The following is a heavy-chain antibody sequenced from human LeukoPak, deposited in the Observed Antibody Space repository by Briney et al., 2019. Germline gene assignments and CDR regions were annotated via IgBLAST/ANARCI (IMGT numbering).Heavy chain of an antibody. CDR2: IYYSGST. V-gene: IGHV4-59*08. CDR1: GGSISSYY. J-gene: IGHJ4*02. Sequence: NPSETLSLTCTVSGGSISSYYWSWIRQPPGKGLERIGYIYYSGSTNYNPSLKSRVTISVDTSKNQFSLKLSSVTAADTAVYYCARLELPTYYYDSSGYVSYWGQGTLVTVSS. CDR3: ARLELPTYYYDSSGYVSY. D-gene: IGHD3-22*01.